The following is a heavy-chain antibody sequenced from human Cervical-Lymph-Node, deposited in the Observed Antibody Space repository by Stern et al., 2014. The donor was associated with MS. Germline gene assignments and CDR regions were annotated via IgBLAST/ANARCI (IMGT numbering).Heavy chain of an antibody. D-gene: IGHD1-26*01. CDR3: GGATQGGAADGFDL. Sequence: VQLVESGSEMRKPGASVNISCKASGYKFSHFAINWVRQAPGQGLEWMGWINTKTGKPAYAPEFTGRVGFSVDTSTSTAYLKISSLQTDDIDIYYCGGATQGGAADGFDLWGQGTMVTVSS. J-gene: IGHJ3*01. V-gene: IGHV7-4-1*02. CDR2: INTKTGKP. CDR1: GYKFSHFA.